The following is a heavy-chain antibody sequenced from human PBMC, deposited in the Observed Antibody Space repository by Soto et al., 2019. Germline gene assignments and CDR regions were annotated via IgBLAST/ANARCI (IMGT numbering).Heavy chain of an antibody. CDR1: GFTFSSYG. D-gene: IGHD2-15*01. J-gene: IGHJ4*02. V-gene: IGHV3-30*18. CDR3: AKETYSGPLDY. Sequence: QVQLVESGGGVVQPGRSLRLSCAASGFTFSSYGKHCVRQAPGKGLEWVAVISYDGSNKYYADSVKGRFTISRDNSKNTLYLQMNSLRSEDTAVYYCAKETYSGPLDYWGQGTLVTVSS. CDR2: ISYDGSNK.